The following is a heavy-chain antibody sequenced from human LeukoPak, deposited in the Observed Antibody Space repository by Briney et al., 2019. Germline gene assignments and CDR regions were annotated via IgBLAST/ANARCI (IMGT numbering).Heavy chain of an antibody. Sequence: PGGSLRLSCAASGFTFSSSAMNWVRQAPGKGLEWVSAISGSGGSTYYADSVKGRFTISRDNSKNSLYLQMNSLRAEDTAVYYCARAKRNGFDIWGQGTMVTVSS. CDR2: ISGSGGST. J-gene: IGHJ3*02. CDR3: ARAKRNGFDI. CDR1: GFTFSSSA. V-gene: IGHV3-23*01.